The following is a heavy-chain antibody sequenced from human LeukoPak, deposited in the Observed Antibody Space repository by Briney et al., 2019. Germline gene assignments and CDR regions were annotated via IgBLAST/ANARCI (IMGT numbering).Heavy chain of an antibody. CDR3: AEEGDLWQYSYGDWGIDY. CDR2: ISYDGSNK. Sequence: PGRSLRLSCAASGFTFSSYGMHWVRQAPGKGLEWVAVISYDGSNKYYADSVKGRFTISRDNSKNTLYLQMNSLRAEDTAVYYCAEEGDLWQYSYGDWGIDYWGQGTLVTVSS. J-gene: IGHJ4*02. D-gene: IGHD5-18*01. CDR1: GFTFSSYG. V-gene: IGHV3-30*18.